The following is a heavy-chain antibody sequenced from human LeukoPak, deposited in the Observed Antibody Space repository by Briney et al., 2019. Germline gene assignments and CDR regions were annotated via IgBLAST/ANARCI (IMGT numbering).Heavy chain of an antibody. CDR2: IYTSGST. Sequence: SETLSLTCTVSGGSISSYYWSWIRQPAGKGLEWIGRIYTSGSTNYNPSLKSRVTMSVDTSKNQFSLKLSSVTAADTAVYYCARVTTMVRGVISWFDPWGQGTLVTVSS. V-gene: IGHV4-4*07. CDR3: ARVTTMVRGVISWFDP. CDR1: GGSISSYY. J-gene: IGHJ5*02. D-gene: IGHD3-10*01.